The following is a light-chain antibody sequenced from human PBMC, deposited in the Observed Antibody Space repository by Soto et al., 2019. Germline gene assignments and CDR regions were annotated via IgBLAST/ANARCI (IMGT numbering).Light chain of an antibody. V-gene: IGKV3-15*01. Sequence: EIVLTPSPATLSFSPVERATLSCMASQSVYNNLAWYQQKPGQAPRLLVYGASTRATGIPARFSGSGSGTEFTLTIRSLQSEDFAVYFCQQYNNWPPVNCGPGTKGDIK. CDR3: QQYNNWPPVN. CDR1: QSVYNN. CDR2: GAS. J-gene: IGKJ3*01.